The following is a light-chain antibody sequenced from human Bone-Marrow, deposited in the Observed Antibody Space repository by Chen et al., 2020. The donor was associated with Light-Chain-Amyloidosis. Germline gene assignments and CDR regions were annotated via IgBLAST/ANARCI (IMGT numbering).Light chain of an antibody. Sequence: SYVLTQPSSVSVAPGQTATIACGGNNIGSTSEHWYQQTPGQAPLLVVYDDSDRPSGIPERLSGPNSGNTATLTISRVEAGDEADYYCQVWDRSSDRPVFGGGTKLTVL. V-gene: IGLV3-21*02. CDR2: DDS. CDR1: NIGSTS. J-gene: IGLJ3*02. CDR3: QVWDRSSDRPV.